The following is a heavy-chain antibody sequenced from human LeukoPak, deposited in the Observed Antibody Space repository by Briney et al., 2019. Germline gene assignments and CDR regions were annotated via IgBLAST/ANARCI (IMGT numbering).Heavy chain of an antibody. J-gene: IGHJ4*02. D-gene: IGHD5-12*01. CDR2: ISYDGSNK. Sequence: GGSLRLSCAASGFTFSSYGMHWVRQAPGEGLEWVTVISYDGSNKRYADSVKGRFTISRDNSKKTLYLQMNSLRAEDTAMYYCAKALRGFSGYDLVDYWGQGTLVTVSS. CDR3: AKALRGFSGYDLVDY. V-gene: IGHV3-30*18. CDR1: GFTFSSYG.